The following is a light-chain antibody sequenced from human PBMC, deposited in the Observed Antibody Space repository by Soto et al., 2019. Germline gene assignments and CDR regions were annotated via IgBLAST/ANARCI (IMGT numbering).Light chain of an antibody. CDR3: QHRSSWPLT. Sequence: EIVMTQSPATLSVSPWERATLSCRASQSVSSDLAWYQQKPGQAPRLLIYGASTRATGIPARFSGSGSGTDFTLTISSLEPEDFAVYYCQHRSSWPLTFGGGTKVDIK. CDR2: GAS. V-gene: IGKV3-11*01. CDR1: QSVSSD. J-gene: IGKJ4*01.